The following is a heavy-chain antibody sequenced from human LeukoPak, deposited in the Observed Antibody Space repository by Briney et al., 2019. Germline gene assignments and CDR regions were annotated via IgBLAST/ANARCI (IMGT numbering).Heavy chain of an antibody. CDR2: IYYSGST. CDR1: GGSISSYY. V-gene: IGHV4-59*08. J-gene: IGHJ3*02. D-gene: IGHD2-21*01. Sequence: PSETLSLTFTVSGGSISSYYWSWIRQPPGKGLEWIGYIYYSGSTNYNPSLKSRVTISVDTSKNQFSLKLSSVTAADTAVYYCARRLWDAFDIWGQGTMVTVSS. CDR3: ARRLWDAFDI.